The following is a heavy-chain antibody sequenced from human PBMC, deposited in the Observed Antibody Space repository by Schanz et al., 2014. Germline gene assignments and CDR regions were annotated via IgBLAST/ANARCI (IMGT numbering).Heavy chain of an antibody. CDR3: ARVHIATYHYNSPGAFDI. CDR1: GYIFGSHG. D-gene: IGHD3-10*01. J-gene: IGHJ3*02. V-gene: IGHV1-18*01. CDR2: INAHTGNT. Sequence: QLMQSGSEVRKPGASVKVSCKASGYIFGSHGMTWVRQAPGQGPELMGWINAHTGNTQYAQKLQGRVNMTRDTVTTTVHLELTRRRADDAAIYYCARVHIATYHYNSPGAFDIWGQGTRVTVSS.